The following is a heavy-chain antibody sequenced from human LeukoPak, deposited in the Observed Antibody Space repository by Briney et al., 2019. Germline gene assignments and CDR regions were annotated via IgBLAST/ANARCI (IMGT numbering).Heavy chain of an antibody. Sequence: PGGSPRLSCAASRFTFSNYAMSWVRQAPGKGLEWVSTISGSGGSTYYADSVKGRFTISRDNAKNTLYLQMDSLRAEDTAVYYCAKDSRDWTYFDFWGQGTLVTVSS. CDR2: ISGSGGST. J-gene: IGHJ4*02. CDR1: RFTFSNYA. V-gene: IGHV3-23*01. D-gene: IGHD3/OR15-3a*01. CDR3: AKDSRDWTYFDF.